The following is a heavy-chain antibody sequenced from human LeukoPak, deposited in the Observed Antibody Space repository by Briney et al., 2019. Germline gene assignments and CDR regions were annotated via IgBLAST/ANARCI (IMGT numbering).Heavy chain of an antibody. CDR3: ARDRSTYYYDSSGYYVI. Sequence: GASVTVSFKASGYTFTDYYMHWVRQAPGQGLEWMGWINPNSGGTNYAQKFQGRVTMTRDTSISTAYMELSRLRSDDTAVYYCARDRSTYYYDSSGYYVIWGQGTLVTVSS. CDR1: GYTFTDYY. D-gene: IGHD3-22*01. CDR2: INPNSGGT. J-gene: IGHJ4*02. V-gene: IGHV1-2*02.